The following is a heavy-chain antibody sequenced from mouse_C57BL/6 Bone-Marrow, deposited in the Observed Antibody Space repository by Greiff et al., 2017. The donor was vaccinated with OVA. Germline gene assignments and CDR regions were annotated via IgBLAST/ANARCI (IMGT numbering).Heavy chain of an antibody. Sequence: QVQLQQSGAELVRPGASVTLSCKASGYTFTDYEMHWVKQTPVHGLEWIGAIDPETGGTAYNQKFKGKAILTVDKSSSTAYMQLSSLTSEDSAVYYCAREGYFDYWGQGTTLTVSS. J-gene: IGHJ2*01. CDR1: GYTFTDYE. V-gene: IGHV1-15*01. CDR3: AREGYFDY. CDR2: IDPETGGT.